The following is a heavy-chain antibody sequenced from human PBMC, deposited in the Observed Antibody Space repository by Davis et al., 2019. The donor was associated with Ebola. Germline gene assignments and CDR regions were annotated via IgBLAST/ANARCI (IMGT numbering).Heavy chain of an antibody. D-gene: IGHD2-2*01. CDR1: GFTFGGYW. V-gene: IGHV3-74*01. J-gene: IGHJ6*04. Sequence: HTGGSLRLSCAASGFTFGGYWMHWVRQVPGKGLVWVSRIKSDGSSTSYADSVKGRFTISRDNAKSSLHLQMDSLRDEDTAVYYCARVMWAAASTNYYYGMDVWGKGTTVTVSS. CDR2: IKSDGSST. CDR3: ARVMWAAASTNYYYGMDV.